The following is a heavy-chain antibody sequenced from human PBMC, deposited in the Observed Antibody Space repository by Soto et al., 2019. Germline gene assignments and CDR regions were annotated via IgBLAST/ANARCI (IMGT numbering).Heavy chain of an antibody. CDR3: ARIFRRSVVHIWSRWFDP. CDR2: IFSNDEK. D-gene: IGHD2-15*01. CDR1: GFSLSNARMG. J-gene: IGHJ5*02. Sequence: QVTLKESGPVLVKPTETLTLTCTVSGFSLSNARMGVSWIRQPPGKALEWLAHIFSNDEKSYSTSPKSRLTISKDTSKSQVVLTMTNMDPVDTATYYCARIFRRSVVHIWSRWFDPWGQGTLVTVSS. V-gene: IGHV2-26*01.